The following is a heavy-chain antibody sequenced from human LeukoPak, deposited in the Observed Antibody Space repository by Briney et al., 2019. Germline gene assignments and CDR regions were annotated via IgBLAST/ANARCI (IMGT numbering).Heavy chain of an antibody. CDR2: IWSDGNNK. J-gene: IGHJ4*02. CDR1: GSTLSRYG. V-gene: IGHV3-33*06. D-gene: IGHD1-26*01. CDR3: AKHGPVPGVGYFAFDY. Sequence: GGSLRLSCAASGSTLSRYGMHWVRQAPGKGLEWVADIWSDGNNKYYADSVKGRFTISRDNSKNTPYLQMNSLRAEDTAVYYCAKHGPVPGVGYFAFDYWGQGTLVAVSS.